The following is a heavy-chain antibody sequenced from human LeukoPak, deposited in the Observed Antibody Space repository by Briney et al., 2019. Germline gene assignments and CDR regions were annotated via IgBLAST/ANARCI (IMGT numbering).Heavy chain of an antibody. CDR2: IYYSGTT. D-gene: IGHD3-22*01. Sequence: SQTLSLTCTVSGGSISSYYWSWIRQPPGKGLEWIGYIYYSGTTNYNPSLKSRVTMSVDTSKNQFSLKLSSVTAADTAVYYCARSGKYYDSSGYSDCWGQGTLVTVSS. J-gene: IGHJ4*02. V-gene: IGHV4-59*08. CDR3: ARSGKYYDSSGYSDC. CDR1: GGSISSYY.